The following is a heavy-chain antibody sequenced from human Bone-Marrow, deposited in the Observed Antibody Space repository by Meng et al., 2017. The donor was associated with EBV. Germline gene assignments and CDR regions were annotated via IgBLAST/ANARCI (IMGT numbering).Heavy chain of an antibody. CDR3: AREYSSSWESSVDY. D-gene: IGHD6-13*01. J-gene: IGHJ4*02. CDR2: ISSSSSYI. V-gene: IGHV3-21*01. Sequence: EVQLVASVGGLVKPGGSLRLYCAASGFTFSSYSMNWVRQAPGKGLEWVSSISSSSSYIYYADPVKGRFTISRDNAKNSLYLQMNSLRAEDTAVYYCAREYSSSWESSVDYWGQGTLVTVSS. CDR1: GFTFSSYS.